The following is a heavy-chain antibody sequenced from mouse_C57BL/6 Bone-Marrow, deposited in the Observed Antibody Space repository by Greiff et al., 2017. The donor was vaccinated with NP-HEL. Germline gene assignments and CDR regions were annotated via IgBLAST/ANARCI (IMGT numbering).Heavy chain of an antibody. Sequence: EMKLMESGGDLVKPGGSLKLSCAASGFTFSSYGMSWVRQTPDKRLEWVATISSGGSYTYYPDSVKGRFTISRDNAKNTLYLQMSSLKSEDTAMYYCARWFAYWGQGTLVTVSA. V-gene: IGHV5-6*01. CDR1: GFTFSSYG. J-gene: IGHJ3*01. CDR2: ISSGGSYT. CDR3: ARWFAY.